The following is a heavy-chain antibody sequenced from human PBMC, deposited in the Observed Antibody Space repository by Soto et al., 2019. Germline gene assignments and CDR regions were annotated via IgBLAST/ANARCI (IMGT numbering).Heavy chain of an antibody. D-gene: IGHD2-21*01. J-gene: IGHJ3*02. V-gene: IGHV1-58*01. CDR3: AAELYTGGNCCSFDI. CDR2: IIVGSGET. CDR1: GFTFSNSA. Sequence: ASVKVSCKTSGFTFSNSAVQWVRQARGQHLEWIGWIIVGSGETKSTQDLQGRVTFTRDMSTSTAYMELSSLRSDDTAVYYCAAELYTGGNCCSFDIWGQGTMVTVS.